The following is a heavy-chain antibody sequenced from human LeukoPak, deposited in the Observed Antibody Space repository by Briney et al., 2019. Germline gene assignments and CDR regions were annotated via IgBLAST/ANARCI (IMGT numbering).Heavy chain of an antibody. V-gene: IGHV3-23*01. CDR3: AKAWGMDYDILTDRGVFDP. CDR1: GFTFSSYA. CDR2: ISGSGGST. J-gene: IGHJ5*02. D-gene: IGHD3-9*01. Sequence: GGSLRLSCAASGFTFSSYAMSWVRQAPGKGLEWVSAISGSGGSTYYADSVKGRFTISRDNSKNTLYLQMNSLRAEDTAVYYCAKAWGMDYDILTDRGVFDPWGQGTLVTVSS.